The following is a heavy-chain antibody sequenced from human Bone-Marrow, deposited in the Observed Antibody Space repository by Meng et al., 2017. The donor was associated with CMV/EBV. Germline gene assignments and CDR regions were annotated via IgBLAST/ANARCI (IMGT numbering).Heavy chain of an antibody. J-gene: IGHJ4*02. V-gene: IGHV1-2*02. CDR1: GYHFTTYY. Sequence: ASVKVSCKTSGYHFTTYYVHWVRQAPGQGLEWMGWISPERGGTNYAQKFQGRVIMTSDTSSATAYMVLTSLTTDDTASSYCERIEGEYGVVTDWGQGTPVTVSS. CDR2: ISPERGGT. D-gene: IGHD2-21*02. CDR3: ERIEGEYGVVTD.